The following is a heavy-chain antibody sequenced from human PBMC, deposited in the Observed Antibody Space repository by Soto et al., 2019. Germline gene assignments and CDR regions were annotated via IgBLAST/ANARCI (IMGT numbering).Heavy chain of an antibody. CDR1: GYTFTSYD. CDR2: MNPNSGNT. D-gene: IGHD6-13*01. J-gene: IGHJ5*02. V-gene: IGHV1-8*01. CDR3: ARERSAAGAGWFDP. Sequence: QVQLVQSGAEVKKPGASVKVSCKASGYTFTSYDINWVRQATGQGLEWMGWMNPNSGNTDYAQKFQGRVTMTRNTSISKAYMELSSLRSEDTAVYYCARERSAAGAGWFDPWGQGTLVTVSS.